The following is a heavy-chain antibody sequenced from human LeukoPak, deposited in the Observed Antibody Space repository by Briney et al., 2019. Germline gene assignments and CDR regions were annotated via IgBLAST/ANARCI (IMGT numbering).Heavy chain of an antibody. D-gene: IGHD1-26*01. CDR3: ARWGSGALVN. CDR2: ISSSSSYI. V-gene: IGHV3-21*04. J-gene: IGHJ4*02. CDR1: GFTFSSYS. Sequence: GGSLRLSWAASGFTFSSYSMNWVRQAPGKGLEWVSSISSSSSYIYYADSVKGRFTISRDNARNSLYLQMNSLRAEDTAVYYCARWGSGALVNWGQGTLVTVSS.